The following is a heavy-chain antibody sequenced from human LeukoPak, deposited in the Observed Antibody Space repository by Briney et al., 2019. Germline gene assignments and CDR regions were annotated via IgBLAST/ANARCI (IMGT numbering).Heavy chain of an antibody. CDR2: ISTTSSYT. J-gene: IGHJ5*02. CDR1: GFTFSDYY. D-gene: IGHD6-19*01. CDR3: ARRPEAGWFDP. Sequence: GGSLRLSCAASGFTFSDYYMSWIRQAPGKGLEWVSYISTTSSYTNYADSVKGRFTISRDNAKNSLYLQMNSLRAEDTAVYYCARRPEAGWFDPWGQGTLVTVSS. V-gene: IGHV3-11*03.